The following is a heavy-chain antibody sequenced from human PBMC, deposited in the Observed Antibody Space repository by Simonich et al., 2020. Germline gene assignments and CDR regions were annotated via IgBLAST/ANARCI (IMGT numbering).Heavy chain of an antibody. CDR3: ARAPEIYYYYDMDV. V-gene: IGHV1-2*06. J-gene: IGHJ6*02. CDR1: GYTFTGYY. Sequence: GAEVKKPGASVKVSCKASGYTFTGYYMHWVRQAPGQGLEWMGRINPNSGGTNYAQKFQGRVTMTRDTSISTAYMDLSRLRSDDAAVYYYARAPEIYYYYDMDVWGQGTKVTVSS. CDR2: INPNSGGT.